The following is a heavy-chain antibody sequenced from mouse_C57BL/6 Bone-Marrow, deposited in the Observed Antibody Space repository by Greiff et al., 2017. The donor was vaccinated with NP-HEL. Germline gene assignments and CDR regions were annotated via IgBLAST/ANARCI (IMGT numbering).Heavy chain of an antibody. CDR3: ARGVVFDY. Sequence: EVQLQESEGGLVQPGSSMKLSCTASGFTFSDYYMAWVRQVPEKGLEWVANINYDGSSTYYLDSLKSRFIISRDNAKNILYLQMSSLKSEDTATYYCARGVVFDYWGQGTTLTVSS. J-gene: IGHJ2*01. CDR1: GFTFSDYY. D-gene: IGHD1-1*01. V-gene: IGHV5-16*01. CDR2: INYDGSST.